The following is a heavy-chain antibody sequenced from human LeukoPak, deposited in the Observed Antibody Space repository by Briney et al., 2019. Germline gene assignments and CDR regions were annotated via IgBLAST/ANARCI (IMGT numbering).Heavy chain of an antibody. CDR3: ARGCSSTSCYGFDY. Sequence: GGSLRLSCAASGFTVSSKYMSWVRQAPGKGLEWVSVIYSGGSTYYADSVKGRFTISRDNSKNTLYLQMNSLRAEDTAVYYCARGCSSTSCYGFDYWGQGTLVAVSS. J-gene: IGHJ4*02. V-gene: IGHV3-53*01. CDR1: GFTVSSKY. D-gene: IGHD2-2*01. CDR2: IYSGGST.